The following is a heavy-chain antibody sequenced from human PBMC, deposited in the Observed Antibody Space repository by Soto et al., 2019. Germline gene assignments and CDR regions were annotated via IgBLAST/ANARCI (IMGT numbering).Heavy chain of an antibody. CDR3: ARDAAFDI. J-gene: IGHJ3*02. CDR1: GFTVSSNY. Sequence: EVQLVESGGGLVQPGGSLRLSCAASGFTVSSNYMSWVRQAPGKGLEWVSVIYSGGSTYYADSVKGRFIISRHNSKNTLYLQMNSLRAEDTAVYYCARDAAFDIWGQGTMVTVSS. V-gene: IGHV3-53*04. CDR2: IYSGGST.